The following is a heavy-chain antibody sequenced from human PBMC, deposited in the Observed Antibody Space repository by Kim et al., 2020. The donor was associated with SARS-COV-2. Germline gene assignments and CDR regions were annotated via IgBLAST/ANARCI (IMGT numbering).Heavy chain of an antibody. CDR2: IYYSGST. J-gene: IGHJ4*02. CDR3: ARQVRYYGSGSYYNEDY. D-gene: IGHD3-10*01. V-gene: IGHV4-39*01. Sequence: SETLSLTCTVSGGSISSSSYYWGWIRQPPGKGLEWIGSIYYSGSTYYNPSLKSRVTISVDTSKNQFSLKLSSVTAADTAVYYCARQVRYYGSGSYYNEDYWGQGTLVTVSS. CDR1: GGSISSSSYY.